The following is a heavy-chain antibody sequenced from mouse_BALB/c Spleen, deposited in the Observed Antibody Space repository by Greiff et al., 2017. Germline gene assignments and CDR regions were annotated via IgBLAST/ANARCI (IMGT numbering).Heavy chain of an antibody. V-gene: IGHV5-4*02. D-gene: IGHD1-2*01. J-gene: IGHJ4*01. Sequence: DVQLQESGGGLVKPGGSLKLSCAASGFTFSDYYMYWVRQTPEKRLEWVATISDGGSYTYYPDSVKGRFTISRDNAKNNLYLQMSSLKSEDTAMYYCARGHYYGYYAMDYWGQGTSVTVSS. CDR2: ISDGGSYT. CDR3: ARGHYYGYYAMDY. CDR1: GFTFSDYY.